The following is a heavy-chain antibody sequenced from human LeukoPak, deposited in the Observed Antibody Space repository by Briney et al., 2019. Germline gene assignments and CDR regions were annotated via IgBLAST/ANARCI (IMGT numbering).Heavy chain of an antibody. J-gene: IGHJ3*02. CDR3: ARGDHDSSGLFDI. V-gene: IGHV3-21*01. CDR2: ISSSSSYI. CDR1: GFTFSSYS. Sequence: GGSLRLSCAASGFTFSSYSMNWVRQAPGKGLEWVSSISSSSSYIYYADSVKGRFTISRDNAKNSLYLQMNSLRAEDTAVYYCARGDHDSSGLFDIWGQGTMVTVSS. D-gene: IGHD3-22*01.